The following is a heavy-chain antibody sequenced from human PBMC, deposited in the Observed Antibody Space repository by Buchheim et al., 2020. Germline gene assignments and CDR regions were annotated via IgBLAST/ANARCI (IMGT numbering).Heavy chain of an antibody. CDR1: GFTFSSYA. J-gene: IGHJ6*03. CDR2: ISCSGGST. CDR3: AKDQMDYDILTGHYYYMDV. V-gene: IGHV3-23*01. Sequence: EVQLLESGGGLVQPGGSLRLSCAASGFTFSSYAMSWVRQAPGRGLEWVSAISCSGGSTYYADSVKGRFTIPRDNSKNTLYLQMNSLRAEDTAVYYCAKDQMDYDILTGHYYYMDVWGKGTT. D-gene: IGHD3-9*01.